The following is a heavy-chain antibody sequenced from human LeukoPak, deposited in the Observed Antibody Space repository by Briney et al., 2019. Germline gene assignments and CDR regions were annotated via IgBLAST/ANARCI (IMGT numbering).Heavy chain of an antibody. CDR3: ARAGGYDAFDI. D-gene: IGHD5-12*01. J-gene: IGHJ3*02. CDR1: GYTFTSYD. V-gene: IGHV1-69*05. Sequence: SVKVSCKASGYTFTSYDINWVRQATGQGLEWMGRIIPIFGTANYAQKFQGRVTITTDESTSTAYMELSSLRSEDTAVYYCARAGGYDAFDIWGQGTMVTVSS. CDR2: IIPIFGTA.